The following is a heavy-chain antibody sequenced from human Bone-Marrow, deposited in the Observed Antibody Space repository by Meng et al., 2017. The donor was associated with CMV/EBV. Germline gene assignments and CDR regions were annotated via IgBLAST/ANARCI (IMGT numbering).Heavy chain of an antibody. CDR1: GFDFNTYA. V-gene: IGHV3-30-3*01. J-gene: IGHJ4*02. D-gene: IGHD6-13*01. CDR3: ARDGAIAAAGTGDY. Sequence: GGSLRLSCAASGFDFNTYAMHWVRQPPGKGLEWMTVISYDGSNKFYADSVKGRFTISRDNSKNTLYLQMNSLRAEDTAVYYCARDGAIAAAGTGDYWGQGTLVTVSS. CDR2: ISYDGSNK.